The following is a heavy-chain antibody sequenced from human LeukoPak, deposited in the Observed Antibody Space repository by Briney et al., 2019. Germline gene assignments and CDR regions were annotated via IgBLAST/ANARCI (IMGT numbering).Heavy chain of an antibody. Sequence: SETLSLTCTVSGGSISSYYWSWIRQPAGKGLEWIAYISDIGSINYNPSLKSRVTISLDTSKNQFSLKLSSVTAADTAVYYCAGHHPRNTVDFWGQGTLVTVSS. CDR1: GGSISSYY. J-gene: IGHJ4*02. CDR3: AGHHPRNTVDF. D-gene: IGHD2-8*02. CDR2: ISDIGSI. V-gene: IGHV4-59*08.